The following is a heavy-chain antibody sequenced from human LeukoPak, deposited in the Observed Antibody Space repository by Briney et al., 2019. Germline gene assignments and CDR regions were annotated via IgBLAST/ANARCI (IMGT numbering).Heavy chain of an antibody. CDR1: GGSISTYY. CDR3: ARGGGYASPIGY. V-gene: IGHV4-59*01. CDR2: IYHSGST. Sequence: SETLSLTCTLSGGSISTYYWSWIRQPPGKGLERIGYIYHSGSTNYNPSLKSRVTISVDTSNNQFSLKLSSVTAADTAVYYCARGGGYASPIGYWGQGALVTVSS. J-gene: IGHJ4*02. D-gene: IGHD5-12*01.